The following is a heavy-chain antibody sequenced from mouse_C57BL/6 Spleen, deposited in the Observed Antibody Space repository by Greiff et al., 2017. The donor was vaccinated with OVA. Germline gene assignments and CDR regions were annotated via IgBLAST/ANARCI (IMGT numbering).Heavy chain of an antibody. V-gene: IGHV1-61*01. CDR3: ARGGGPYYGSGYLFAY. CDR1: GYTFTSYW. D-gene: IGHD1-1*01. Sequence: VQLQQPGAELVRPGSSVKLSCKASGYTFTSYWMDWVKQRPGQGLEWIGNIYPSDSETHYNQKFKDKATLTVDKSSSTAYMQLSSLTSEDSAVYYCARGGGPYYGSGYLFAYWGQGTLVTVSA. J-gene: IGHJ3*01. CDR2: IYPSDSET.